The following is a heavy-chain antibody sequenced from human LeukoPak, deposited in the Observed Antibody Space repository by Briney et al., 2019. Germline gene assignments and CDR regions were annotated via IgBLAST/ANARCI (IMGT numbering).Heavy chain of an antibody. J-gene: IGHJ4*02. V-gene: IGHV1-18*01. CDR3: AREGLGYDSSGHNY. D-gene: IGHD3-22*01. Sequence: ASVKVSCKASGYTFTSYGISWVRQAPGQGLEWMGWISAYNGNTNYAQKLQGRVTMTTDTSTSTAYMELRSLRSDDTAVYYCAREGLGYDSSGHNYWGQGTLVTVSS. CDR2: ISAYNGNT. CDR1: GYTFTSYG.